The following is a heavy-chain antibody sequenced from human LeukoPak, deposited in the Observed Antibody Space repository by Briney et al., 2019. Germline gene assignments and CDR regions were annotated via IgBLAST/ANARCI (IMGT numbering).Heavy chain of an antibody. CDR1: GGTFSSYA. CDR3: ARGTPLVWELHPFVY. V-gene: IGHV1-69*01. D-gene: IGHD1-26*01. J-gene: IGHJ4*02. Sequence: GSSVTVSCTASGGTFSSYAISWVRQAPGQGLEWMGGIITIFGTANYAQKFQGRVTLAAVESTSTAYMELSSLRSEDTAVYYCARGTPLVWELHPFVYWGQGTLVTVSS. CDR2: IITIFGTA.